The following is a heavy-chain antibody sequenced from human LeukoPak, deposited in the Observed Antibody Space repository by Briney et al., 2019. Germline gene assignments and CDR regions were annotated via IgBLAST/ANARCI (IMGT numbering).Heavy chain of an antibody. V-gene: IGHV3-21*01. CDR3: ARPTFDY. Sequence: PGGSLRLSCAASGFTFSSYSMNWVRQAPGKGLEWVSSTTSSGSSFFYADSVKGRFTISRDNAKNSLYLQMNSLRDEDTAVYYCARPTFDYWGQGTLVTVSS. CDR1: GFTFSSYS. CDR2: TTSSGSSF. J-gene: IGHJ4*02.